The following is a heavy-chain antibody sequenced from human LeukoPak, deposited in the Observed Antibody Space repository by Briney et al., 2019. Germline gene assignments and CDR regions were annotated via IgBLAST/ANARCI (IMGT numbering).Heavy chain of an antibody. V-gene: IGHV1-69*05. CDR1: GGTFSSYA. D-gene: IGHD2-15*01. CDR3: ARGRYCSGGSCYSDY. Sequence: ASVMVSCKASGGTFSSYAISWVRQAPGQGLEWMGRIIPIFGTANYAQKFRGRVTITTDESTSTAYMELSSLRSEDTAVYYCARGRYCSGGSCYSDYWGQGTLVTVSS. CDR2: IIPIFGTA. J-gene: IGHJ4*02.